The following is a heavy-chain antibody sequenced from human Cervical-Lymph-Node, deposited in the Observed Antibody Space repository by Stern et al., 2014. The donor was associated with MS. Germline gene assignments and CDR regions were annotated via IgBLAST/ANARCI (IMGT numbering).Heavy chain of an antibody. D-gene: IGHD6-13*01. V-gene: IGHV3-9*01. CDR1: GFTFDDYA. J-gene: IGHJ4*02. CDR2: ISWNRGSI. Sequence: QLVESGGGLVQPGRSLRLSCAASGFTFDDYAMHWVRQATGKGLEWVSGISWNRGSIGYADSVKGRFTISRDNAKNYLYLQMNSLRAEDTALYYCAKDMGPPLAAASDYWGQGTLVTVSS. CDR3: AKDMGPPLAAASDY.